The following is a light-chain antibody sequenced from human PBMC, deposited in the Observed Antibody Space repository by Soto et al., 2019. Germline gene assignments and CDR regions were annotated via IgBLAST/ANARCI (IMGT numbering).Light chain of an antibody. J-gene: IGLJ1*01. CDR2: EVS. V-gene: IGLV2-14*01. Sequence: QSALTQPASVSGSPGQSITISCTGTSSDVGSYNYVSWYQQHPGKAPKLMIYEVSDRPSGISSRFSGSKSGNTASLTISGLQTEDEADHYCSSYTVSRSYVFGSGTKLTVL. CDR1: SSDVGSYNY. CDR3: SSYTVSRSYV.